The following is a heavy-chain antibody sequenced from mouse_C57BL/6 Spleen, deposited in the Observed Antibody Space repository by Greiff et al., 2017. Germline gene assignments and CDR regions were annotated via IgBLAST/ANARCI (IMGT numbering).Heavy chain of an antibody. CDR2: ISSGSSTI. D-gene: IGHD2-5*01. CDR1: GFTFSDYG. CDR3: ARDSNYWFAY. Sequence: EVKLEESGGGLVKPGGSLKLSCAASGFTFSDYGMHWVRQAPEKGLEWVAYISSGSSTIYYADTVKGRFTISRDNAKNTLFLQMTSLRSEDTAMYYCARDSNYWFAYWGQGTLVTVSA. V-gene: IGHV5-17*01. J-gene: IGHJ3*01.